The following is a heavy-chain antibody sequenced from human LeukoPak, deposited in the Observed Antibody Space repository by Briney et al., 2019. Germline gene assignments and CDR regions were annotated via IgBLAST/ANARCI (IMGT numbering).Heavy chain of an antibody. D-gene: IGHD3-22*01. V-gene: IGHV3-7*01. Sequence: PGGSLRLSCAASGFTFSTYWMSWVRQAPGKGLEWVANIKEDGSEKYYGDSVKGRFTISRDNPKNSLYLQMNSLRAEDTAVYYCASDSSGYQWGQGTLVTVSS. J-gene: IGHJ4*02. CDR3: ASDSSGYQ. CDR2: IKEDGSEK. CDR1: GFTFSTYW.